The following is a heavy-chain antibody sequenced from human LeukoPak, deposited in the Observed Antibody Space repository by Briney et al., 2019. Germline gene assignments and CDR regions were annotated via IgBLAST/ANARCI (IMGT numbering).Heavy chain of an antibody. D-gene: IGHD2-2*01. CDR1: GGSITSYY. V-gene: IGHV4-59*01. Sequence: SETLSLTSTVSGGSITSYYWSWVRQPPGKGLEWIGYIYYSGSTSYNPSLKSRVTISLDTPRNQLSLKLSSVTTADTAVYYCARLVAYCSSASCTDFWGQGTLVTVSS. CDR3: ARLVAYCSSASCTDF. CDR2: IYYSGST. J-gene: IGHJ4*02.